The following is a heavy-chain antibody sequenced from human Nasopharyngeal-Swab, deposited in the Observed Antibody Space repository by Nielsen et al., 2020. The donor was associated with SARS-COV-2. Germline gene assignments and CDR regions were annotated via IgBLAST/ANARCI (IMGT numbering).Heavy chain of an antibody. CDR3: ARGGYGDYLGYYYYMDV. CDR1: GYTFTSYD. J-gene: IGHJ6*03. CDR2: MNPNSGNT. Sequence: ASVKVSCKASGYTFTSYDINWVRQATGQGLEWMGWMNPNSGNTGYAQKFQGRVTMTRNTSISIAYMELSSLRSEDTAVYYCARGGYGDYLGYYYYMDVWGKGTTVTVSS. V-gene: IGHV1-8*01. D-gene: IGHD4-17*01.